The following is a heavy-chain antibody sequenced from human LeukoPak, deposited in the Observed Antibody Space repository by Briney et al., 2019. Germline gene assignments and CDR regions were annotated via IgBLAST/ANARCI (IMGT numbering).Heavy chain of an antibody. CDR1: GYSFSSYW. J-gene: IGHJ4*02. CDR3: ARQGRGSDSSAYYGDF. Sequence: GESLKISCKGSGYSFSSYWIGWVRQMPGKGPEWMGIIYPGDSETRYSPSFQGQVTISVDKSISTAYLQWSSLKASDTAVYYCARQGRGSDSSAYYGDFWGQGTLVTVSS. V-gene: IGHV5-51*01. CDR2: IYPGDSET. D-gene: IGHD3-22*01.